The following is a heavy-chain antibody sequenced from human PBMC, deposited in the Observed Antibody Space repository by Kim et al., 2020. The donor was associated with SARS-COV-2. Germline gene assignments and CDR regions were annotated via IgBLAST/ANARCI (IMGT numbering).Heavy chain of an antibody. D-gene: IGHD2-2*01. Sequence: GGSLRLSCAASGFTFSSYWMSWVRQAPGKGLEWVANIKQDGSEKYYVDSVKGRFTISRDNAKNSLYLQMNSLRAEDTAVYYCARMGLGYCSSTRCFSAFDIWGQETMVTVSS. CDR2: IKQDGSEK. CDR3: ARMGLGYCSSTRCFSAFDI. V-gene: IGHV3-7*01. CDR1: GFTFSSYW. J-gene: IGHJ3*02.